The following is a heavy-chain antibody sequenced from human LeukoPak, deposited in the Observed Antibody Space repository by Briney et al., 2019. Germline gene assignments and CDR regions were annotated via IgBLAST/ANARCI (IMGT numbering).Heavy chain of an antibody. D-gene: IGHD5-24*01. Sequence: PSETLSLTCAVYGGSFSGYYWSWIRQPPGKGLEWIGEIKHSGSTDYNPSLKSRVTISVDTSKNQFSLKLSSVTAADTAVYYCAREGDEYYFDYWGQGTLVTVSS. V-gene: IGHV4-34*01. CDR3: AREGDEYYFDY. CDR1: GGSFSGYY. CDR2: IKHSGST. J-gene: IGHJ4*02.